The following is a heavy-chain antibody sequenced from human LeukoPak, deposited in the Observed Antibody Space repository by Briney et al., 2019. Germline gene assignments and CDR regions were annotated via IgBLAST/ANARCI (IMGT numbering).Heavy chain of an antibody. CDR2: ILYDGSNK. Sequence: GGSLRLSCAASGVTFSSYGIHWGREAPGKGLGWVAFILYDGSNKYHADSAKGRFTISRDNSKNTVYLQMNSLRAEDTAVYFCAKEYGYDYNYFHSMDVWGQGTTVTISS. D-gene: IGHD1-1*01. CDR1: GVTFSSYG. J-gene: IGHJ6*03. V-gene: IGHV3-30*02. CDR3: AKEYGYDYNYFHSMDV.